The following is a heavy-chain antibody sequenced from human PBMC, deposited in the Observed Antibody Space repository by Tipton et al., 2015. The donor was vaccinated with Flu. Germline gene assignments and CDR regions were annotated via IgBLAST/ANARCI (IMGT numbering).Heavy chain of an antibody. Sequence: TLSLTCTVSGGSISSYYWSWIRQPAGKGLEWIGRIYTSGSTNYNPSLKSRVTISVDTSKNQFSLKLSSVTAADTAVYHCARGPEQWLVNPHYFDYWGQGTLVTVSS. CDR2: IYTSGST. D-gene: IGHD6-19*01. CDR3: ARGPEQWLVNPHYFDY. V-gene: IGHV4-4*07. J-gene: IGHJ4*02. CDR1: GGSISSYY.